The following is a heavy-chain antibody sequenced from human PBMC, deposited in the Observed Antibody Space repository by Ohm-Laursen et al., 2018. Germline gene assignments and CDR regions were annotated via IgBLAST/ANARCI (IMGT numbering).Heavy chain of an antibody. D-gene: IGHD5-12*01. J-gene: IGHJ4*02. CDR3: ATSVDIVATNLDY. V-gene: IGHV3-33*01. Sequence: SLRLSCTAPGFTFSSYGMHWVRQAPGKGLEWVAVIWYDGSNKYYADSVKGRFTISRDNSKNTLYLQMNSLGAEDTAVYYCATSVDIVATNLDYWGQGTLVTVSS. CDR2: IWYDGSNK. CDR1: GFTFSSYG.